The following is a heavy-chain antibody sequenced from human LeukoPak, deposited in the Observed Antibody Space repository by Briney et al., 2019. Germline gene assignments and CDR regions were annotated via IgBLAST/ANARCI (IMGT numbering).Heavy chain of an antibody. CDR1: GGSISSSRDY. CDR2: IYHSGST. Sequence: SETLSLTCTVSGGSISSSRDYWAWIRQPPGKGLEWIGTIYHSGSTYYNPSLKSRVIILVGTSKNQFYLKLRSVTAADTAVYYCARDIIIASSGGGDWFDPWGQGTLVTVSS. D-gene: IGHD3-16*01. J-gene: IGHJ5*02. CDR3: ARDIIIASSGGGDWFDP. V-gene: IGHV4-39*07.